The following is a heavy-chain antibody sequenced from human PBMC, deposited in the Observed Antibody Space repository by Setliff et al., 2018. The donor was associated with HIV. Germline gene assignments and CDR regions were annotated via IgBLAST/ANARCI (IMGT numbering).Heavy chain of an antibody. Sequence: PGGSLRLSCEASGFTFSTYSMNWVRQAPGKGLEWVSSISSSSRSKYYADSVKGRFTISRDNAKNSLYLQMNSLTAEDTAVYYCAKTQTVITVYGPFDSWGQGTPVTVSS. CDR3: AKTQTVITVYGPFDS. J-gene: IGHJ4*02. V-gene: IGHV3-21*01. CDR1: GFTFSTYS. CDR2: ISSSSRSK. D-gene: IGHD4-4*01.